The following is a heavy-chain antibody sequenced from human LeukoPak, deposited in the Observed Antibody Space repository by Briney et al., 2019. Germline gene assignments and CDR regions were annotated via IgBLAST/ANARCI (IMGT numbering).Heavy chain of an antibody. CDR3: VTAPYGDYYYYMDV. D-gene: IGHD4-17*01. J-gene: IGHJ6*03. V-gene: IGHV3-23*01. Sequence: PGGSLRLSCAASGFTFSRNAMSWVRQAPGKGLEWVSAISDSGGRTYYADSVKGRFTISRDNSKNTLYLQMNSLRAEDTAVYYCVTAPYGDYYYYMDVWGKGTTVTISS. CDR2: ISDSGGRT. CDR1: GFTFSRNA.